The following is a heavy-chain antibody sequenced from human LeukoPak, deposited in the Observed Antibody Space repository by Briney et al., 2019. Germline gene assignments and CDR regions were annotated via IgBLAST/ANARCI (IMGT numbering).Heavy chain of an antibody. V-gene: IGHV1-24*01. J-gene: IGHJ5*02. Sequence: GASVKVSCKVSGYTLTELSMHWVRQAPGKGLEWMGGFDPEDGETIYAQKFQGRVTMTEDTSTDTAYMELSSLRSEDTAVYYCATDKWGHNYYDSSGYYLWGQGTLVTVSS. CDR2: FDPEDGET. CDR3: ATDKWGHNYYDSSGYYL. CDR1: GYTLTELS. D-gene: IGHD3-22*01.